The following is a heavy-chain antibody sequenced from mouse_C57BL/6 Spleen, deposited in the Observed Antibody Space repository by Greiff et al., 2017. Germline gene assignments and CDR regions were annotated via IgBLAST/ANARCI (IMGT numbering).Heavy chain of an antibody. Sequence: EVMLVESGGGLVKPGGSLKLSCAASGFTFGDYGMHWVRQAPEKGLEWVAYISSGSSTIYYADTVKGRFTISRDNAKNTLFLQMTSLRSEDTAMYYCARRSTMVTTGGRYYYAMDYWGQGTSVTVSS. D-gene: IGHD2-2*01. CDR2: ISSGSSTI. V-gene: IGHV5-17*01. J-gene: IGHJ4*01. CDR1: GFTFGDYG. CDR3: ARRSTMVTTGGRYYYAMDY.